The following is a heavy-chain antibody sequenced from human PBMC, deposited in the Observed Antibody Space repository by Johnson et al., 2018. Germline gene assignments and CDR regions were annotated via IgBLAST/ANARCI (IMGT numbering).Heavy chain of an antibody. J-gene: IGHJ3*02. Sequence: EVQLVESGGGLVKPGGSLRLSCAASGFTFSNAWMSWVRQAPGKGLEWVGRIKSKTDGGTTDYAAPVKGRFTISRDDSKNTLYLQMNSLKTEDTAVYYCTTELSQQLALSDAFDIWGQGTMVTVSS. CDR1: GFTFSNAW. CDR2: IKSKTDGGTT. CDR3: TTELSQQLALSDAFDI. D-gene: IGHD6-13*01. V-gene: IGHV3-15*01.